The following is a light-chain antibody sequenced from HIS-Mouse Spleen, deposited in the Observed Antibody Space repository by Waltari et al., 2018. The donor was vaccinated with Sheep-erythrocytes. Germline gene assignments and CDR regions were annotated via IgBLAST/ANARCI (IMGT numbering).Light chain of an antibody. V-gene: IGLV2-23*01. CDR1: SSDAGSYNL. CDR2: EGS. CDR3: CSYAGSSTYVV. Sequence: QSALTQPASVSGSPGQSITISCTGTSSDAGSYNLVSWYQQHPGKAPKLMIYEGSKRPSGVSNSFSGSKSGNTASLTISGLQAEDEADYYCCSYAGSSTYVVFGGGTKLTVL. J-gene: IGLJ2*01.